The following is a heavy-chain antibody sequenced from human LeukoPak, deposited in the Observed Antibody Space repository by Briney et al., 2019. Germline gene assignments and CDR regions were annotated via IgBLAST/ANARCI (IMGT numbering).Heavy chain of an antibody. Sequence: GGSLRLSCAASGFTFSSYAMSWVRQAPGKGLEWVSAISGSGGSTYYADSVKGRFTISRDNSKNTLYLQMNSLRAEDTAVYYCAKAGGYCYGSGSRTPLDPWGQGTLVTVSS. CDR3: AKAGGYCYGSGSRTPLDP. V-gene: IGHV3-23*01. CDR1: GFTFSSYA. D-gene: IGHD3-10*01. CDR2: ISGSGGST. J-gene: IGHJ5*02.